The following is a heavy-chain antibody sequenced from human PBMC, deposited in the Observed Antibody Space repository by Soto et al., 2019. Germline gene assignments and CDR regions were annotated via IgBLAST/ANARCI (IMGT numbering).Heavy chain of an antibody. J-gene: IGHJ4*02. Sequence: SGPTLVNPTQTLTLTCTFSGFSLSTTGMCVSWIRQPPGKALEWLALIDWDDDEFYSTSLKTRLTISKGTSKNQVVLTMTNMDPVDTATYYCARYHYSNGWTYYFDYWGQGTQVTVSS. CDR3: ARYHYSNGWTYYFDY. CDR1: GFSLSTTGMC. D-gene: IGHD6-19*01. V-gene: IGHV2-70*01. CDR2: IDWDDDE.